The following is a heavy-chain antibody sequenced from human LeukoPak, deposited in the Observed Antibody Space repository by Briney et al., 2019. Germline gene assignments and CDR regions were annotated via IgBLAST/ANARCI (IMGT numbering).Heavy chain of an antibody. J-gene: IGHJ4*02. D-gene: IGHD5/OR15-5a*01. CDR1: GGSISSYY. CDR2: IYYSGST. CDR3: ATGGGLAVSHI. V-gene: IGHV4-59*08. Sequence: SETLSLTCTVSGGSISSYYWNWIRQPPGKGLEWIGYIYYSGSTNYNPSLKSRVTISVDTSKNQFSLKLSSVTAADTAVYFCATGGGLAVSHIWGQGTLVTVSS.